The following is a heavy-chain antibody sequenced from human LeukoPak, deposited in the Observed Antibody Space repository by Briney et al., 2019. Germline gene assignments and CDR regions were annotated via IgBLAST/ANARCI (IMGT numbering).Heavy chain of an antibody. V-gene: IGHV4-59*01. J-gene: IGHJ5*02. CDR3: ARGNSYYDFWSGYYGSDDWFDP. CDR1: GGSISSYY. D-gene: IGHD3-3*01. CDR2: IYYSGST. Sequence: SETLSLTCTVSGGSISSYYWSWIRQPPGKGPEWIGYIYYSGSTNYNPSLKSRVTISVDTSKNQFSLKLSSVTAADTAVYYCARGNSYYDFWSGYYGSDDWFDPWGQGTLVTVSS.